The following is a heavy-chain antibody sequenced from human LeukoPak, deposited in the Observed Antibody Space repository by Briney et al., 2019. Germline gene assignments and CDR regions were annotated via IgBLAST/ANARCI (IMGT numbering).Heavy chain of an antibody. CDR3: AHFHFGTGQNCFDY. D-gene: IGHD3/OR15-3a*01. J-gene: IGHJ4*02. V-gene: IGHV2-5*02. Sequence: SGPALVKPTQTLTLTCTFSGFSLSTSAVAVGWIRQPPGKALEWLALIYWDDDKRYSPSLKSRLTITKDTSKNQVVLTMTNMDPVDTATYYCAHFHFGTGQNCFDYWGQGTLVTVSS. CDR2: IYWDDDK. CDR1: GFSLSTSAVA.